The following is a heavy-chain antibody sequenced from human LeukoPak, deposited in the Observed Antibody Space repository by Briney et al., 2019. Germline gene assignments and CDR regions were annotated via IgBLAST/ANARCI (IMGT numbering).Heavy chain of an antibody. CDR2: ISWNSGSI. V-gene: IGHV3-9*01. D-gene: IGHD6-19*01. CDR3: AKDISPTVVAGLYDY. CDR1: GFTFDDYA. Sequence: AGGSLRLSCGASGFTFDDYAMHWVRQAPGKGLEWVSGISWNSGSIGYADSVKGRFTISRDNAKNSLYLQMNSLRAEDTALYYCAKDISPTVVAGLYDYRGQGTLVTVSS. J-gene: IGHJ4*02.